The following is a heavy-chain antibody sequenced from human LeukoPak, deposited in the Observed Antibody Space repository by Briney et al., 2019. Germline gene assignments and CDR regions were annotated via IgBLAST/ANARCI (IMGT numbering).Heavy chain of an antibody. D-gene: IGHD3-10*01. J-gene: IGHJ4*02. Sequence: ASVKVSCKASGYTFTSYGISWVRQAPGQGLEWMGWISAYNGNTNYPQKLQGRVTMTTDTSTSTAYMELRSLRSDDTAVYYCASRIVGEDYYGSGSYYPSWGQGTLVTVSS. CDR2: ISAYNGNT. V-gene: IGHV1-18*01. CDR1: GYTFTSYG. CDR3: ASRIVGEDYYGSGSYYPS.